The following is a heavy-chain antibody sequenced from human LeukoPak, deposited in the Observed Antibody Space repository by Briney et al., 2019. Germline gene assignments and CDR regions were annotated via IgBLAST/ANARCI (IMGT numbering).Heavy chain of an antibody. V-gene: IGHV1-2*02. CDR3: TRPQLLYSNWFDP. CDR2: INPNSGGT. CDR1: GYTFTGYY. Sequence: ASVKVSCKASGYTFTGYYMHWVRQAPGQGLEWMGWINPNSGGTNYAQKFQGRVTMTRDTSISTAYTELSRLRSDDTAVYYCTRPQLLYSNWFDPWGQGTLVTVSS. J-gene: IGHJ5*02. D-gene: IGHD2-2*02.